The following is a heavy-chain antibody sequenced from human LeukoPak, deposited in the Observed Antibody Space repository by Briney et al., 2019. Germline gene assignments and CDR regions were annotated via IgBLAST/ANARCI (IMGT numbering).Heavy chain of an antibody. Sequence: ASVKVSCKASGYTFTGYYMHWVRKAPGQGLEWMGWINPNSGGTNYAQKFQGRVTMTRDTSISTAYMELSRLRSDDTAVYYCARDQPRIAAAADAFDIWGQGTMVTVPS. CDR2: INPNSGGT. CDR1: GYTFTGYY. CDR3: ARDQPRIAAAADAFDI. D-gene: IGHD6-13*01. J-gene: IGHJ3*02. V-gene: IGHV1-2*02.